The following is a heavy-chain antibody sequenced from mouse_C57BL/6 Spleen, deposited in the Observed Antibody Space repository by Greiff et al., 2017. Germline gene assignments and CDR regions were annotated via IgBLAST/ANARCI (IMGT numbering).Heavy chain of an antibody. D-gene: IGHD2-14*01. J-gene: IGHJ2*01. Sequence: VQLQQSGPELVKPGASVKISCKASGYSFTGYYMNWVKQSPEKSLEWIGEINPSTGGTTYNQKFKAKATLTVDKSSSTAYMQLKSLTSEDSAVYYCAREGYGKGFAYWGQGTTLTVSS. CDR2: INPSTGGT. CDR3: AREGYGKGFAY. CDR1: GYSFTGYY. V-gene: IGHV1-42*01.